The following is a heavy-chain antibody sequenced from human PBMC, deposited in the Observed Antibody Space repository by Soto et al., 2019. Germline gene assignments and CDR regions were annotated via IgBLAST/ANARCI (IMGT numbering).Heavy chain of an antibody. V-gene: IGHV4-59*01. CDR3: ARDSDSSGLFDP. D-gene: IGHD3-10*01. CDR2: ISYSGST. CDR1: GASITTYY. Sequence: PSETLSLTCSVSGASITTYYWSWIRQPPGKGLEWIGSISYSGSTKYNPSLESRVMISLDTSKNQFSLRLTSVTAADTALYYCARDSDSSGLFDPWGQGAPVPVSS. J-gene: IGHJ5*02.